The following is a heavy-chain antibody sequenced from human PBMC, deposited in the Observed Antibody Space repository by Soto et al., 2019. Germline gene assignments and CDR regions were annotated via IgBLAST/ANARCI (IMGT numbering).Heavy chain of an antibody. CDR2: ISGSGGAT. CDR1: GFIFTESG. CDR3: GRVTTAYALYYFDD. J-gene: IGHJ4*02. D-gene: IGHD3-9*01. V-gene: IGHV3-23*01. Sequence: EVPLLESGGGVVQPGGSLRLSCAVSGFIFTESGMSWVRLAPGKGLEWVSAISGSGGATYYADSVQGRFTISKDFSKNTLYLQMSGLRAEDTAVYFCGRVTTAYALYYFDDWGQGSLVTVSS.